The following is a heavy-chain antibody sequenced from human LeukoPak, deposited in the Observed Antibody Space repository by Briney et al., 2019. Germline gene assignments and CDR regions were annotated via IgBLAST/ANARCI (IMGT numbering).Heavy chain of an antibody. CDR1: GFTFSSYS. J-gene: IGHJ4*02. D-gene: IGHD3-3*01. Sequence: PGGSLRLSCAASGFTFSSYSMNWVRQAPGKGLEWVSSISSSSSYIYYADSVKGRFTISRDNAKNSLYLQMNSLRAEDTAVYYCARDHDFWSGYDYWGQGTLVTVSS. CDR2: ISSSSSYI. CDR3: ARDHDFWSGYDY. V-gene: IGHV3-21*01.